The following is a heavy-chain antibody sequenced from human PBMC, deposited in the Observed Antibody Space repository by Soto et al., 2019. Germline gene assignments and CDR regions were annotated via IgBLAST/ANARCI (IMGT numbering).Heavy chain of an antibody. V-gene: IGHV4-34*01. J-gene: IGHJ6*02. CDR2: INHSGST. Sequence: PSETLSLTCAVYGGSFSGYYWSWIRQPPGKGLEWIGEINHSGSTNYNPSLKSRVTISVDTSKNQFSLKLSSVTAADTAVYYCARGGSAPHESSLGYGMDVWGQGTTVTVSS. CDR1: GGSFSGYY. CDR3: ARGGSAPHESSLGYGMDV.